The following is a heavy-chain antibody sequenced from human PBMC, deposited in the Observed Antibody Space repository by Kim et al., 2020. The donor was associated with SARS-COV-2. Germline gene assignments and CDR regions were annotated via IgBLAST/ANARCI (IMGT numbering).Heavy chain of an antibody. J-gene: IGHJ5*02. D-gene: IGHD6-6*01. CDR1: GFTFDDYA. Sequence: GGSLRLSCAASGFTFDDYAMHWVRQAPGKGLEWVSGISWNSGSIGYADSVKGRFTISRDNAKNSLYLQMNSLRAEDTALYYCAKDHSSSSFLGAKNWFDPWGQGTLVTVSS. CDR2: ISWNSGSI. CDR3: AKDHSSSSFLGAKNWFDP. V-gene: IGHV3-9*01.